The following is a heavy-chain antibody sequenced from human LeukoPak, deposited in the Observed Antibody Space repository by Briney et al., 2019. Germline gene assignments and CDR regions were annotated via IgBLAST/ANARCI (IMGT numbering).Heavy chain of an antibody. CDR3: ARGKCGYDYGLDH. J-gene: IGHJ4*02. Sequence: ASVKVSCKASGGTFSSHAISWVRQAPGQGLEWVGGLIPVFGTTNYAEKFQGRVTITTDESTRTSYMELRSLKSDDTAVYYCARGKCGYDYGLDHWGQGILVIVSS. V-gene: IGHV1-69*05. CDR1: GGTFSSHA. CDR2: LIPVFGTT. D-gene: IGHD5-12*01.